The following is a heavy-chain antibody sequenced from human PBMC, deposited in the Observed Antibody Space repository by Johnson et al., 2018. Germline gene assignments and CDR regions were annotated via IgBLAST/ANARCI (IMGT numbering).Heavy chain of an antibody. J-gene: IGHJ1*01. CDR1: GFIFSDYY. Sequence: QVQLVQSGGGLVKPGGSLRLSCAASGFIFSDYYMTWIRQAPGKGLEWVSYIGNSGRTIYYADSVKGRFTISRDNAKNSLFLQMNSLRAEDTAVYYCAKDEQYLVQYFQDWGQGTLVTVSS. CDR2: IGNSGRTI. D-gene: IGHD6-13*01. CDR3: AKDEQYLVQYFQD. V-gene: IGHV3-11*01.